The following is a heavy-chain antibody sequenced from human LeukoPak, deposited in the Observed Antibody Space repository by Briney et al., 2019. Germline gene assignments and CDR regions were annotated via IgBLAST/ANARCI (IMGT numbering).Heavy chain of an antibody. J-gene: IGHJ4*02. D-gene: IGHD3-22*01. V-gene: IGHV3-49*04. CDR1: GFTFSSYW. CDR2: IRSKAYGGTT. Sequence: PGGSLRLSCAASGFTFSSYWMSWVRQAPGKGLEWVGFIRSKAYGGTTEYAASVKGRFTISRDDSKSIAYLQMNSLKTEDTAVYYCTRDRYYYDSSGLDYWGQGTLVTVSS. CDR3: TRDRYYYDSSGLDY.